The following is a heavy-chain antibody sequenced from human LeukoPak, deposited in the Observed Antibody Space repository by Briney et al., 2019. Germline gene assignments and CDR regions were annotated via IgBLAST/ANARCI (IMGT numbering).Heavy chain of an antibody. J-gene: IGHJ3*02. D-gene: IGHD1-26*01. V-gene: IGHV6-1*01. CDR2: TYYRSKWYN. Sequence: SQTVSLTCVISGDSVSSNSTDWNWSRQSPSRGLEWLGRTYYRSKWYNEYAVSVKSRITINPDTSKNQFSLQLNSVTPEDTAVYSGNLEIWGQGTMVTVSS. CDR1: GDSVSSNSTD. CDR3: NLEI.